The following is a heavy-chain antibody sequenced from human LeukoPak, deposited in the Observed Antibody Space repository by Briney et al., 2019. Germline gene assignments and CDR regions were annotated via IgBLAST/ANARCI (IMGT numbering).Heavy chain of an antibody. J-gene: IGHJ4*02. CDR3: ANRRDGYNNFDY. CDR1: GFTFSSYS. CDR2: ISSSSSYI. V-gene: IGHV3-21*04. D-gene: IGHD5-24*01. Sequence: GSLRLSCAASGFTFSSYSMNWVRQAPGKGLEWVSSISSSSSYIYYADSVKGRFTISRDNAKNSLYLQMNSLRAEDTAVYYCANRRDGYNNFDYWGQGTLVTVSS.